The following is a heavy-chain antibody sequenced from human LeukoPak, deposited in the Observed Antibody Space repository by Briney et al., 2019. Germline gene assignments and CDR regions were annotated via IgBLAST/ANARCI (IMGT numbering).Heavy chain of an antibody. V-gene: IGHV4-59*12. D-gene: IGHD3-3*01. CDR1: GGSISSYY. Sequence: SETLSLTCTVSGGSISSYYWSWIRQPPGKGLEWIGSIYYSGSTYYNPSLKSRVTISGDTSKNHISLKLSSVTAADTAVYYRARGFWSGHNWFDPWGQGTLVTVSS. CDR3: ARGFWSGHNWFDP. J-gene: IGHJ5*02. CDR2: IYYSGST.